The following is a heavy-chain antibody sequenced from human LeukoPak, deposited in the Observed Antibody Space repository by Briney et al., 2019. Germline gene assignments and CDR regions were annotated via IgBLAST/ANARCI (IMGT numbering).Heavy chain of an antibody. CDR3: ARDSLPYYDSSGYNWFDP. CDR1: GYSISSGYY. V-gene: IGHV4-38-2*02. Sequence: SETLSLTCTVSGYSISSGYYWGWVRQPPGKGLEWIGSIYHSGSTYCNPSLKSRVTISVDTSKNQFSLKLSSVTAADTAVYYCARDSLPYYDSSGYNWFDPWGQGTLVTVSS. CDR2: IYHSGST. J-gene: IGHJ5*02. D-gene: IGHD3-22*01.